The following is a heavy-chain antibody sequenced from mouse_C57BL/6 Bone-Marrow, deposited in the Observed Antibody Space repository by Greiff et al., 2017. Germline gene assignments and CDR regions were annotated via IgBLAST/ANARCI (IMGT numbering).Heavy chain of an antibody. CDR1: GYSITSGYY. J-gene: IGHJ4*01. CDR2: ISYDGSN. V-gene: IGHV3-6*01. Sequence: EVKLVESGPGLVKPSQSLSLTCSVTGYSITSGYYWNWIRQFPGNKLEWMGYISYDGSNNYNPSLKNRISITRDTSKNQFFLKLNSVTTEDTATYYCARHYGNYVGEDYYAMDYWGQGTSVTVSS. CDR3: ARHYGNYVGEDYYAMDY. D-gene: IGHD2-1*01.